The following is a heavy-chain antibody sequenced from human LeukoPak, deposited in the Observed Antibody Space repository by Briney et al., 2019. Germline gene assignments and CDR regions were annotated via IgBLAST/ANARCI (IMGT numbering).Heavy chain of an antibody. V-gene: IGHV3-30-3*01. D-gene: IGHD3-22*01. Sequence: GGSLRLSCAASGFTFSSYAMHWVRQAPGKGPEWVAVISYDGSNKYYADSVKGRFTISRDNSKNTLYLQMNSLRAEDTAVYYCARARPSDSHKLKNYDSSGYSLHYWGQGTLVTVSS. CDR3: ARARPSDSHKLKNYDSSGYSLHY. J-gene: IGHJ4*02. CDR2: ISYDGSNK. CDR1: GFTFSSYA.